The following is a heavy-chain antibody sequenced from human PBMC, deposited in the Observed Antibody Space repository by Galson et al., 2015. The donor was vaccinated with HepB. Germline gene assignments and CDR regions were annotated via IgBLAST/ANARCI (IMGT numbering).Heavy chain of an antibody. CDR2: LSGSGDNT. D-gene: IGHD6-13*01. V-gene: IGHV3-23*01. CDR1: GYSFNFYA. CDR3: ARDEAQTAAGFYYFDL. Sequence: SLRLSCAASGYSFNFYAMSWVRQAPGKGLEWVSGLSGSGDNTYYADTVKGHFTISGDNSKNTLYLQMSNLRAEDTAVYYCARDEAQTAAGFYYFDLWGQGTRVTVSS. J-gene: IGHJ4*02.